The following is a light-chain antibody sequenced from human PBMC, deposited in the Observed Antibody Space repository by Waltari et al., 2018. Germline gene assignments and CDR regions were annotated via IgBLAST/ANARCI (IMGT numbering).Light chain of an antibody. CDR2: EVN. V-gene: IGLV2-14*01. CDR3: SSHTSSSTFV. J-gene: IGLJ1*01. Sequence: QSALTQPASVSGSPGQSITISFTGSSGDVGSYKYVSWYQQHPGQVPKLIIYEVNRRPSGVSNRFSGSKSGNTASLTISGLQAEDEADYYCSSHTSSSTFVFGTGTKVDVL. CDR1: SGDVGSYKY.